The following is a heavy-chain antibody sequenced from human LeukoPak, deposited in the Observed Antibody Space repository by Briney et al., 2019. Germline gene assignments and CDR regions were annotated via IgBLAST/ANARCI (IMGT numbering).Heavy chain of an antibody. CDR3: AKDSGDYYDSSGYPGGFDY. J-gene: IGHJ4*02. D-gene: IGHD3-22*01. CDR2: IYSSGGT. CDR1: GFAVSSNY. V-gene: IGHV3-66*01. Sequence: PGGSLRLSCVASGFAVSSNYMAWVRQAPGKGLEWVSIIYSSGGTSYADSVKGRFTISRDNYKNTMYLQMNSLRGEDTAVYYCAKDSGDYYDSSGYPGGFDYWGQGTLVTVSS.